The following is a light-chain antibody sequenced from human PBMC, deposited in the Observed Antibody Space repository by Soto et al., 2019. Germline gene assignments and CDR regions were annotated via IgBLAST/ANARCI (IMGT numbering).Light chain of an antibody. CDR3: SSYAGSNNFV. CDR2: QVN. CDR1: SSDIGVYDF. J-gene: IGLJ1*01. Sequence: QSALTQPPSASGSPGQSVTISCTGTSSDIGVYDFVSWYQQHPGKAPKVIIYQVNKRPSGVPDRFSGSKSGNTASLTVSGLRPEDEADYYCSSYAGSNNFVFGTGTQLTVL. V-gene: IGLV2-8*01.